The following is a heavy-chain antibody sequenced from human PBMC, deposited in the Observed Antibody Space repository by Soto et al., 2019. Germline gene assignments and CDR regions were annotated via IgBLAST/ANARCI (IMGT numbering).Heavy chain of an antibody. CDR1: GGSVSSGSYY. J-gene: IGHJ4*02. CDR3: SRGLGILAMSKFVSRGYDFDY. CDR2: IYNSGST. Sequence: QVQLQESGPGLVKPSETLSLTCTVSGGSVSSGSYYWSWIRQPPGKELEWIGSIYNSGSTNYNPSLKLRVTISVNTSTSQLPLKLASGTAAETDVYYRSRGLGILAMSKFVSRGYDFDYCGLGTLVTVSS. D-gene: IGHD5-12*01. V-gene: IGHV4-61*01.